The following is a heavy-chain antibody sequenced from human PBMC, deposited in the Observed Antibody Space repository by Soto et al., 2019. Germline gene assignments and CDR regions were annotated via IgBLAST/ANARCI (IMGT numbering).Heavy chain of an antibody. CDR3: ARGGASSRWLDP. CDR2: IYYSGNT. Sequence: SETLSLTCTVSGDSIRSCNHYWSWIRQPPGKGLEWIGYIYYSGNTNYSPSLASRVTISVDTSKNHFSLKLNSVTGADTAVYYCARGGASSRWLDPCGQGTLVTVSS. CDR1: GDSIRSCNHY. V-gene: IGHV4-61*03. J-gene: IGHJ5*02. D-gene: IGHD3-10*01.